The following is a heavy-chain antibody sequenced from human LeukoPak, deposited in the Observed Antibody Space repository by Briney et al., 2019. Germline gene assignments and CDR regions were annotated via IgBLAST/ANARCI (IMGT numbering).Heavy chain of an antibody. J-gene: IGHJ5*02. CDR2: INSDGSST. CDR3: ASRYYYGSGSYYNEDWFDP. CDR1: GFTFSSYW. V-gene: IGHV3-74*01. D-gene: IGHD3-10*01. Sequence: GGSLRLSCAASGFTFSSYWMHWVRQAPGKGLVWVSRINSDGSSTSYADSVKGRFTISRDNAKNTLYLQMNSLRAEDTAVYYCASRYYYGSGSYYNEDWFDPWGQGTLVTVSS.